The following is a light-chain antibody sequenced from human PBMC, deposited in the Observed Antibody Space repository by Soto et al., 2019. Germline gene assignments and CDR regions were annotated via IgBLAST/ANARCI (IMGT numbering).Light chain of an antibody. CDR1: SSDVGAYKY. CDR2: DVT. V-gene: IGLV2-14*01. CDR3: SSYTSGSTLV. J-gene: IGLJ2*01. Sequence: QSALTQPASVSGSPGQSITISCTGTSSDVGAYKYVSWYQQHPGKAPKLMIYDVTNRPSGVSNRFSGSKSGNTASLTISGLQAEDEADYYCSSYTSGSTLVFGGGTKVTVL.